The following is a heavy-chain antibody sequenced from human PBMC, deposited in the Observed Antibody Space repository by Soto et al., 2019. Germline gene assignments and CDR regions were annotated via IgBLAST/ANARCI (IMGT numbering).Heavy chain of an antibody. V-gene: IGHV2-70*01. CDR3: ARIDNYGDEYDAFDI. D-gene: IGHD4-17*01. CDR1: GFSLSTSGMC. J-gene: IGHJ3*02. Sequence: SGPTLVKPTQTLTLTCTFSGFSLSTSGMCVSWIRQPPGKALEWLALIDWDDDKYYSTSLKTRLTISKDTSKNQVVLTMTNMDPVDTATYYCARIDNYGDEYDAFDIWGQGTMVTVSS. CDR2: IDWDDDK.